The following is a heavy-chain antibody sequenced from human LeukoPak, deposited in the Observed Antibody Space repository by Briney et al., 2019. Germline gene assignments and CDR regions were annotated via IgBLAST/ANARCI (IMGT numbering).Heavy chain of an antibody. CDR2: LSGSGGST. Sequence: ETLSLTCAVSGGSISSSIWWSWVRPTPGKGLEWVSALSGSGGSTNYAGSVTGRFIISRDNSKNTLYLQMNSLRAEDTAVYYCAKAYCSSTSCYTDYSYGMDVWGQGTTVTVSS. CDR3: AKAYCSSTSCYTDYSYGMDV. CDR1: GGSISSSI. D-gene: IGHD2-2*02. V-gene: IGHV3-23*01. J-gene: IGHJ6*02.